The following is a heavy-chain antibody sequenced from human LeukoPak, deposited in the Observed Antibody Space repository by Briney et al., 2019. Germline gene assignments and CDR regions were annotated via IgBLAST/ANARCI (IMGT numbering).Heavy chain of an antibody. CDR3: ATSRYCTEGVCSAQRDS. D-gene: IGHD2-8*01. CDR2: IYPGDSDT. J-gene: IGHJ5*01. Sequence: GESLKISCQGSGYTFPNYWIAWVRQMPGKGLEWMGIIYPGDSDTRYSPSFEGQVTISADKSIRSAYLQWSSLKASDTAMYYCATSRYCTEGVCSAQRDSWGQGTLVTVSS. V-gene: IGHV5-51*01. CDR1: GYTFPNYW.